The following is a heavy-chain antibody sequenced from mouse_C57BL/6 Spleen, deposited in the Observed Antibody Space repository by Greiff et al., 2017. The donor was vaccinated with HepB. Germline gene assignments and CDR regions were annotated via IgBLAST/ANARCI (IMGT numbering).Heavy chain of an antibody. V-gene: IGHV1-74*01. CDR1: GYTFTSYW. Sequence: QVQLQQPGAELVKPGASVKVSCKASGYTFTSYWMHWVKQRPGQGLEWIGRIHPSDSDTNYNQKFKGKATLTVDKSSSTAYMQLSSLTSEDSAVYYCAMFITTVVAKFAYWGQGTLVTVSA. CDR3: AMFITTVVAKFAY. CDR2: IHPSDSDT. D-gene: IGHD1-1*01. J-gene: IGHJ3*01.